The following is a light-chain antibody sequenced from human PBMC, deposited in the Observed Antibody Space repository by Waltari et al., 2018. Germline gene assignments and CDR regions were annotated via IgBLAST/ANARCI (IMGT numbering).Light chain of an antibody. CDR3: QQRSHWPLT. CDR2: DGS. CDR1: QSVVSY. V-gene: IGKV3-11*01. J-gene: IGKJ4*01. Sequence: EIVLTQSPATLSLSPGERAILSCRASQSVVSYLAWYQQRRGQAPRLLIYDGSYRATGIPARFSGSGFGTDVTLTSSSLEPEDLAVYDCQQRSHWPLTLGGGTKVEIK.